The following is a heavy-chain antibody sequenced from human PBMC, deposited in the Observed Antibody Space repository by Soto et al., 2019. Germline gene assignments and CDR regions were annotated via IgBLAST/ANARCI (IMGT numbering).Heavy chain of an antibody. CDR3: SRSDDSTAYPLDL. J-gene: IGHJ5*02. CDR1: GYTFTNYY. Sequence: VQLEQSGAEVKGPGASVKVSCKASGYTFTNYYMHWVRQAPGQGLEWMGWMNPRSGGTKYAQAFQHRVPMTRDASSSTAYMEATSLRPGYTAVYFCSRSDDSTAYPLDLLGPRTLVTVPS. V-gene: IGHV1-2*02. D-gene: IGHD3-16*01. CDR2: MNPRSGGT.